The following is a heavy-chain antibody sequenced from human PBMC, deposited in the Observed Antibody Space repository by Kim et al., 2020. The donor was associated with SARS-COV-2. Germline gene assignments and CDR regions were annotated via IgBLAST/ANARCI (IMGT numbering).Heavy chain of an antibody. J-gene: IGHJ5*02. CDR3: AKDYTPSLYSSGWWVVGFGFDP. D-gene: IGHD6-19*01. Sequence: GGSLRLSCAASGFTFDDYAMHWVRQAPGKGLEWVSGISWNSGSIGYADSVKGRFTISRDNAKNSLYLQMNSLRAEDTALYYCAKDYTPSLYSSGWWVVGFGFDPWGQGTLVTVSS. V-gene: IGHV3-9*01. CDR2: ISWNSGSI. CDR1: GFTFDDYA.